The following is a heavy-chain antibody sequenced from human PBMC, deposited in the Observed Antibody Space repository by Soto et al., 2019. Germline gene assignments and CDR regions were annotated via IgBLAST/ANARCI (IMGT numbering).Heavy chain of an antibody. CDR2: ISSGSGTI. CDR3: ARDSDWACDY. CDR1: GFTFSSFS. Sequence: EVQVVESGGGLVQPGGSLRLSCAASGFTFSSFSMNWVRQGPGKGLEWISYISSGSGTIDYADSVKGRFTISRDNAKNSLFLQMNSLRVEDTAVYYCARDSDWACDYWGQGTLVTVSS. D-gene: IGHD3-9*01. J-gene: IGHJ4*02. V-gene: IGHV3-48*01.